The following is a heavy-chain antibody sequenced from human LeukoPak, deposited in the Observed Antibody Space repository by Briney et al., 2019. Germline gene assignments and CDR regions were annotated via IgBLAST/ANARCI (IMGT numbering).Heavy chain of an antibody. D-gene: IGHD3-16*02. CDR3: ARDGSDVWGSYRDK. V-gene: IGHV3-23*01. CDR1: RFTFSNYA. CDR2: IGGNGGST. J-gene: IGHJ4*02. Sequence: GGSLRLSCAASRFTFSNYAMSWVRQAPGKGLEWVSAIGGNGGSTYYADSVKGRFTISRDNSKNTLYLQMNSLRAEDTAVYYCARDGSDVWGSYRDKWGQGTLVTVSS.